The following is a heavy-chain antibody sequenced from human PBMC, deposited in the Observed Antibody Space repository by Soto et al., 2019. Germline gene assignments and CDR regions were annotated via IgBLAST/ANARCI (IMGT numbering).Heavy chain of an antibody. Sequence: EVQLVETGGGLIQPGGSLSLSCAASGFSINSKYMTWVRQAPGKGLEWVSLTYTGGNTLYADSVKGRFTVARDMSTNTLFLQMDSLRGDDTAIYYCAREGYPYGLDSWGQGSLVAGSS. J-gene: IGHJ4*02. CDR2: TYTGGNT. V-gene: IGHV3-53*02. D-gene: IGHD4-17*01. CDR3: AREGYPYGLDS. CDR1: GFSINSKY.